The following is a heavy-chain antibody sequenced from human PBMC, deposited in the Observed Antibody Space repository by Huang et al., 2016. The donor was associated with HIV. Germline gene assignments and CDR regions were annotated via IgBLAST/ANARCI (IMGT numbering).Heavy chain of an antibody. Sequence: EVQLVESGGGLVQPGGSLRLSCAASGFHFSRYSMNWIRQAPGKGLEGVSYISSRSNRIYYADSVKGRFTISRDDAKNSVYLQMSSLRDEDTAVYYCATGDSSVSQGGQWGRGTLVTVSS. CDR1: GFHFSRYS. V-gene: IGHV3-48*02. J-gene: IGHJ4*02. CDR2: ISSRSNRI. D-gene: IGHD3-22*01. CDR3: ATGDSSVSQGGQ.